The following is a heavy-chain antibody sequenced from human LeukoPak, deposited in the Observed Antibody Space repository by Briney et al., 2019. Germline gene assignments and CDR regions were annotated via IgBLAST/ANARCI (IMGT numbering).Heavy chain of an antibody. CDR1: GFTFSSYE. CDR2: ISSGGNTI. J-gene: IGHJ4*02. D-gene: IGHD7-27*01. CDR3: ARGPTWGPVADY. V-gene: IGHV3-48*03. Sequence: GGSPRLSCAASGFTFSSYEMNWVRQPPGKGLEWLSYISSGGNTIYYADSVKGRFTISRDNAKNSLYLQMNSLRAEDTAVYYCARGPTWGPVADYWGQGTLVTVSS.